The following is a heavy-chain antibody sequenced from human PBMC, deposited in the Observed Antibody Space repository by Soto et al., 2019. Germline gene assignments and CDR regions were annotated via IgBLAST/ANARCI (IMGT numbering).Heavy chain of an antibody. CDR3: XXXXXXXXGVISYYFDY. J-gene: IGHJ4*02. CDR1: GFTFSSYW. Sequence: EVQLVESGGGLVQPGGSLRLSCAASGFTFSSYWMSWVRQAPGKGLEWVANIKQDGSEKYYVDSVKGRFTISRDNAKNSLYLXXXXXRAXXXXXXXXXXXXXXXXGVISYYFDYWGQGTLVTVSS. CDR2: IKQDGSEK. D-gene: IGHD3-16*02. V-gene: IGHV3-7*01.